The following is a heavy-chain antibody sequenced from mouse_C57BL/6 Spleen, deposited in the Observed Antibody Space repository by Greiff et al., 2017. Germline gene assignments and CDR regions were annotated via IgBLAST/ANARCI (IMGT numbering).Heavy chain of an antibody. V-gene: IGHV1-82*01. Sequence: VQLQQSGPELVKPGASVKISCKASGYAFSSSWMNWVKQRPGKGLEWIGRIYPGDGDTNYNGKFKGKATLTADKSSSTAYMQLSSLTSEDSAVYFCARRGDDGFQFAYWGQGTLVTVSA. CDR1: GYAFSSSW. J-gene: IGHJ3*01. CDR2: IYPGDGDT. D-gene: IGHD2-3*01. CDR3: ARRGDDGFQFAY.